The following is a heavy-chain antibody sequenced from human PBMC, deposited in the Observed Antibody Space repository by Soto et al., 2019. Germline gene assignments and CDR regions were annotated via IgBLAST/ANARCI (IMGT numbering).Heavy chain of an antibody. CDR1: GFTFSSYA. Sequence: GGSLRLSCAASGFTFSSYAMSWVRQAPGKGLEWVSAISGSGGSTYYADSVKARFTISRDNSKNTLYLQMNSLRAEDTAVYYCARDNLGDMLVEGYYYRMDVWGQGTTVTVSS. J-gene: IGHJ6*02. CDR3: ARDNLGDMLVEGYYYRMDV. D-gene: IGHD2-2*01. CDR2: ISGSGGST. V-gene: IGHV3-23*01.